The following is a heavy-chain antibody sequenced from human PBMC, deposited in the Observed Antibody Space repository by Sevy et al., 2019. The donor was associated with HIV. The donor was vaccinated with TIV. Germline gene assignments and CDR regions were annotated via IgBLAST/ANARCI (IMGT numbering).Heavy chain of an antibody. J-gene: IGHJ6*02. CDR1: GFTFGSYS. D-gene: IGHD4-4*01. V-gene: IGHV3-21*01. CDR2: ISSRTDYI. Sequence: GGSLRLSCAASGFTFGSYSMNWVRQAPGKGLEWVSSISSRTDYIYYADSMRGRFTISRDDAKKSLHREMNSLRAEDAAVYYCARDRGSTDQGMDLWGQGTTVTVSS. CDR3: ARDRGSTDQGMDL.